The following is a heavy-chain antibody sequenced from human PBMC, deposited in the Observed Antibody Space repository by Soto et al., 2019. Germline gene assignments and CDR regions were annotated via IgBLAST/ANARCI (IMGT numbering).Heavy chain of an antibody. Sequence: SETLSLTCAVSGGSISSGGYSWSWIRKPPGKGLEWIGYIYESGSTYYNPSLKSRVTISVDRSKNQFSLKLSSVTAADTAVYYCARAHYGDYGYGMDVWGQGTTVTVSS. V-gene: IGHV4-30-2*01. D-gene: IGHD4-17*01. CDR3: ARAHYGDYGYGMDV. J-gene: IGHJ6*02. CDR1: GGSISSGGYS. CDR2: IYESGST.